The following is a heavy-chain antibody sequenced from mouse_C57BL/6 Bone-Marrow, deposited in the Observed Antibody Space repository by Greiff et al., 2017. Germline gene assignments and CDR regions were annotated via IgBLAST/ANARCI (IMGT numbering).Heavy chain of an antibody. CDR2: IYPGSGST. V-gene: IGHV1-55*01. CDR1: GYTFTSYW. CDR3: ARGYYGSPYWYFDV. J-gene: IGHJ1*03. Sequence: QVQLQQPGAELVKPGASVKMSCKASGYTFTSYWITWVKQRPGQGLEWIGEIYPGSGSTNYNEKFKSKATLTVDTSSSTAYMQLSSLTSEDSAVYYCARGYYGSPYWYFDVWGTGTTVTVSS. D-gene: IGHD1-1*01.